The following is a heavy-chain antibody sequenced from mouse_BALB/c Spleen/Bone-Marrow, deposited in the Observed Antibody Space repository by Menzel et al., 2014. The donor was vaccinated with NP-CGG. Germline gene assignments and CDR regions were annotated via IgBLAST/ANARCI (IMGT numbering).Heavy chain of an antibody. CDR2: INPSTGYT. V-gene: IGHV1-7*01. Sequence: QVQLQQSGAELAKPGASVKMSCKASGYTFTSYWMHWVKQRPGQGLEWIGYINPSTGYTEYNQKFKDKATLTADKSCSTAYMQLSSLTSEDSAVYYCARWGLRSDYWGQGTTLTVSS. CDR1: GYTFTSYW. J-gene: IGHJ2*01. CDR3: ARWGLRSDY. D-gene: IGHD2-4*01.